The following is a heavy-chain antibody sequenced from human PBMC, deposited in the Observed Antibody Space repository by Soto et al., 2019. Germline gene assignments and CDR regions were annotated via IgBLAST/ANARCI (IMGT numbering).Heavy chain of an antibody. J-gene: IGHJ4*02. CDR1: GDSVSSNSAA. Sequence: SQTLSLTCAISGDSVSSNSAAWNWIRQSPSRGLEWLGRTYYRSKWYNDYAVSVKSRITINPDTSKNQFSLQLNSVTPEDTAVYYCARQSPIEYSSGWFPPFDYWGQGTLVTVSS. CDR3: ARQSPIEYSSGWFPPFDY. CDR2: TYYRSKWYN. D-gene: IGHD6-19*01. V-gene: IGHV6-1*01.